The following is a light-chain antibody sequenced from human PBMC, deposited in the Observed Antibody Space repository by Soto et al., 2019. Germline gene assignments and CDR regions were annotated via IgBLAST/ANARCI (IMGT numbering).Light chain of an antibody. CDR2: GAS. CDR3: QQYGSSIT. J-gene: IGKJ5*01. CDR1: QSVSSTY. Sequence: EIVLTQSPATLSLSPGERATLSCRASQSVSSTYLAWYQQIPGRAPRLLIYGASSRATGIPDRFSGSGSGTDFTLTISRLEPEDFAVYYCQQYGSSITFGQGTRLE. V-gene: IGKV3-20*01.